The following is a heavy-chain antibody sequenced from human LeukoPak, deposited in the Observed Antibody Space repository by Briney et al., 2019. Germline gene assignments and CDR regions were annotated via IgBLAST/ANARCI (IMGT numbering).Heavy chain of an antibody. D-gene: IGHD2-2*02. V-gene: IGHV1-18*01. CDR2: ISAYNSNT. CDR1: GYTFTSYD. Sequence: EASVKVSCTASGYTFTSYDISWVRQAPGQGLEWMGWISAYNSNTNYAQKFQGRVTMTTDTSTSTAYMELRSLRSDDTAVYYCARDGCSSTSCYIQNWFDPWGQGTLVTVSS. CDR3: ARDGCSSTSCYIQNWFDP. J-gene: IGHJ5*02.